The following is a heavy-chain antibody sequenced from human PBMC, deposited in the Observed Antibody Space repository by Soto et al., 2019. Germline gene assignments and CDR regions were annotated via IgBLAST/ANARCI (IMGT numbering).Heavy chain of an antibody. D-gene: IGHD6-6*01. CDR3: ARRARPDFYYMDV. J-gene: IGHJ6*03. V-gene: IGHV3-64*01. CDR2: ISSNGVGT. Sequence: EVQLAESGGGLAQPGGSLRLSCAASGFTLSGYAMDWVRQAPGKGLEYVSGISSNGVGTYYANSVQGRSTISRDNSKNPVYLQMGSLRPEDMAVYYCARRARPDFYYMDVWGKGTTVTVSS. CDR1: GFTLSGYA.